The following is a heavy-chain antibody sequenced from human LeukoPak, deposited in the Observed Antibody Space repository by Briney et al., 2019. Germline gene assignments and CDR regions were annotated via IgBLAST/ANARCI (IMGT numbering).Heavy chain of an antibody. CDR3: ARDPSGVLWFGELSSRDAFDI. D-gene: IGHD3-10*01. Sequence: PGGSLRLSCAASGFTFSSYWMSWVRQAPGKGLEWVANIKQDGSEKYYVDSVKGRFTISRDNAKNSLYLQMNSLRAEDTAVYYCARDPSGVLWFGELSSRDAFDIWGQGTMVTVSS. CDR1: GFTFSSYW. V-gene: IGHV3-7*01. J-gene: IGHJ3*02. CDR2: IKQDGSEK.